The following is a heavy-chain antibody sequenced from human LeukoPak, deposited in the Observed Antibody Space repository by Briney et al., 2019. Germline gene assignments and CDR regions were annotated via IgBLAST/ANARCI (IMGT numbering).Heavy chain of an antibody. J-gene: IGHJ4*02. CDR2: ISYDGSNK. V-gene: IGHV3-30*18. Sequence: AGSLRLSCAASGFTFSSYGMHWVRQAPGKGLEWVAVISYDGSNKYYADSVKGRFTISRDNSKNTLYLQMNSLRAEDTAVYYCAKDGYCSSTSCYIDYWGQGTLVTVSS. D-gene: IGHD2-2*02. CDR3: AKDGYCSSTSCYIDY. CDR1: GFTFSSYG.